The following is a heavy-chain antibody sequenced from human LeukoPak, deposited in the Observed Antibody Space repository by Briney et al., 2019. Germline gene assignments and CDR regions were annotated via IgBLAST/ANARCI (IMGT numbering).Heavy chain of an antibody. J-gene: IGHJ4*02. V-gene: IGHV3-73*01. CDR3: TRPMYYDSSGYYCFDY. Sequence: PGGSLRLSCAASGFTFSGSAMRWVRQASGKGLEWVGRIRSKANSYATAYAASVKGRFTISRDDSKNTAYLQMNSLKTEDTAVYYCTRPMYYDSSGYYCFDYWGQGTLVTVSS. CDR2: IRSKANSYAT. D-gene: IGHD3-22*01. CDR1: GFTFSGSA.